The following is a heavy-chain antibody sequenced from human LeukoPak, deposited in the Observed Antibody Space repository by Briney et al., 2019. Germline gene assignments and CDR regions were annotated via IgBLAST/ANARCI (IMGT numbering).Heavy chain of an antibody. J-gene: IGHJ3*02. D-gene: IGHD3-3*01. V-gene: IGHV1-18*01. CDR3: ARDRSPDFWSGDYRDAFDI. Sequence: GASVKVSCKASGGTFSSYAISWVRQAPGQGLEWMGWISGYKGNTNYVQKFQGRVTMTTDTSTSTAYMELRSLRSDDTAVYYCARDRSPDFWSGDYRDAFDIWGQGTKVIVSS. CDR2: ISGYKGNT. CDR1: GGTFSSYA.